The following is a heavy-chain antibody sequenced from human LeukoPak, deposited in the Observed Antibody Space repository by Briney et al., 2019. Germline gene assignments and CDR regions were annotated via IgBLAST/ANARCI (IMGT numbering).Heavy chain of an antibody. D-gene: IGHD6-13*01. Sequence: GGSLRLSCVASGLNFSPYGMNWVRQAPGKGLVWVSRINTDGSSTSYADSVKGRFTISRDNAKNTLYLQMNSLRAEDTAVYYCAREARIAAALDYWGQGTLVTASS. J-gene: IGHJ4*02. V-gene: IGHV3-74*01. CDR2: INTDGSST. CDR1: GLNFSPYG. CDR3: AREARIAAALDY.